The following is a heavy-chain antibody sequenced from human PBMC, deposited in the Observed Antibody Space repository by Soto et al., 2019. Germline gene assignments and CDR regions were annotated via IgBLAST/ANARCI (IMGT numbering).Heavy chain of an antibody. Sequence: SVKVSCKASGGTFSSYAISWLRQSPGQGLEWMGGIIPIIGTANYAQKFQGRVTITADESTSTAYMELSSLRSEDTAVYYCARDPYYYGSGSYGGYFDYWGQGTLVTVSS. CDR1: GGTFSSYA. J-gene: IGHJ4*02. V-gene: IGHV1-69*13. CDR3: ARDPYYYGSGSYGGYFDY. CDR2: IIPIIGTA. D-gene: IGHD3-10*01.